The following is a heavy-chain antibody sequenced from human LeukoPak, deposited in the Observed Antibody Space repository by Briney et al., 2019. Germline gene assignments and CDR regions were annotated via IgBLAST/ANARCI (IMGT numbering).Heavy chain of an antibody. Sequence: GGSLRLSCAASGFTFSSYGMPWVRQAPGKGLEWVAVISYDGSNKYYADSVKGRFTISRDNSKNTLYLQMNSLRAEDTAVYYCAKAGVTTVTRSSYYFDYWGQGTLVTVSS. CDR2: ISYDGSNK. CDR3: AKAGVTTVTRSSYYFDY. D-gene: IGHD4-17*01. J-gene: IGHJ4*02. V-gene: IGHV3-30*18. CDR1: GFTFSSYG.